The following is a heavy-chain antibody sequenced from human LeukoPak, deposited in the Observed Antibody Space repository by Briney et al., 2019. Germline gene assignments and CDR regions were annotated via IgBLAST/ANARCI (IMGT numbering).Heavy chain of an antibody. V-gene: IGHV4-4*08. CDR1: GDSISSYY. CDR3: ARDYCSGGSCYPHFDY. Sequence: SETLSLTCTVSGDSISSYYWSWIRQPPGKGLEWIGRIYTSGSTNYNPSLKSRVTISVDTSKNQFSLKLSSVTAADTAVYYCARDYCSGGSCYPHFDYWGQGTLVTVSS. D-gene: IGHD2-15*01. CDR2: IYTSGST. J-gene: IGHJ4*02.